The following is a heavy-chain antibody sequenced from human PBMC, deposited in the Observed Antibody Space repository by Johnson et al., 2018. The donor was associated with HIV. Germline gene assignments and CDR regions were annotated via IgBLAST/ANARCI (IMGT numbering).Heavy chain of an antibody. D-gene: IGHD2-15*01. CDR2: IYSGDRT. CDR3: ARSKDCSGGSCPDAFDI. J-gene: IGHJ3*02. CDR1: GFTVSSNY. V-gene: IGHV3-66*01. Sequence: VQLVESGGGLVQPGGSLRLSCAASGFTVSSNYMSWVRQAPGKGLEWVSVIYSGDRTYSAVSVKGRFTISRDNARNSLYLQMNSLRVEDTAVYYCARSKDCSGGSCPDAFDIWGQGTIVIVSS.